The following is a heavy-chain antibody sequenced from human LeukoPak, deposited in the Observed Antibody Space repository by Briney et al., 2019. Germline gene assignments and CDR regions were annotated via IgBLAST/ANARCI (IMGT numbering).Heavy chain of an antibody. CDR1: GYTFTGYG. V-gene: IGHV1-18*01. CDR3: ATDTSYSWYDSFGEY. J-gene: IGHJ4*02. Sequence: ASVSVSCKAAGYTFTGYGISWVRQAPGQGLAWMGWISAFNGNTDYAHKFQGRVTMTTATSTTTAYMELRSLRSDDTAVYYCATDTSYSWYDSFGEYWGQGTLVTVSS. D-gene: IGHD3-16*01. CDR2: ISAFNGNT.